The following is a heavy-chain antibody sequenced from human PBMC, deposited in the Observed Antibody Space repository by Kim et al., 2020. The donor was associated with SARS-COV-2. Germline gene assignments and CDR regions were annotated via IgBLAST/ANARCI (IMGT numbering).Heavy chain of an antibody. J-gene: IGHJ5*02. Sequence: AQKFQGRVTMTEDTSTDTAYMELSSLRSEDTAVYYCATSTAAAGPNNWFDPWGQGTLVTVSS. CDR3: ATSTAAAGPNNWFDP. V-gene: IGHV1-24*01. D-gene: IGHD6-13*01.